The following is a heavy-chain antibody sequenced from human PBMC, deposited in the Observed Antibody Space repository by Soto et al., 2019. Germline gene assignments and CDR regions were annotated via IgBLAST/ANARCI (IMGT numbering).Heavy chain of an antibody. J-gene: IGHJ4*02. CDR1: GYTFTSYG. CDR3: ASDQGGSYYY. Sequence: QVQLVQSGAEVKKPGASVKVSCKASGYTFTSYGISWVRQAPGQGLEWMGWISAYNGNTNYAQKLQGRVTMTTDTSTSTGYMEMRSLRADDTAVYSCASDQGGSYYYWRQGTLVTVSS. CDR2: ISAYNGNT. D-gene: IGHD1-26*01. V-gene: IGHV1-18*01.